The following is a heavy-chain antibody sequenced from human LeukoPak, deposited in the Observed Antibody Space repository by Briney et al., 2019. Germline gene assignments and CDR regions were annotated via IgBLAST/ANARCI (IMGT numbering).Heavy chain of an antibody. Sequence: GGSLRLSCGASGFYFSSYSMNWVRQAPGKGLEWVSSINSGSTYMYYADSVKGRFTISRDNAKNSLHLQMYSLRAEDTAVYFCARVEAATGRNYHYYYMDVWGKGTTVTVSS. CDR1: GFYFSSYS. V-gene: IGHV3-21*01. D-gene: IGHD6-13*01. CDR3: ARVEAATGRNYHYYYMDV. J-gene: IGHJ6*03. CDR2: INSGSTYM.